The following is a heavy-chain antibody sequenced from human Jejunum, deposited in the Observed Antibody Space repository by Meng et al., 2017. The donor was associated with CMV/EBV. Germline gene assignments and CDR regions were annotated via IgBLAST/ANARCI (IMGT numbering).Heavy chain of an antibody. V-gene: IGHV4-34*01. Sequence: QVNLQQWGAGLLKPSETLSLTWGVYGAPFSGYWSWVRQPPGKGLEWIGEITHSGSTNYNVSLKSRVTISIDTSKNQFSLKLSSVTATDTAVYYCAPGFRSWSGSYSSWGQGTLVTVSS. CDR1: GAPFSGY. D-gene: IGHD1-26*01. CDR2: ITHSGST. J-gene: IGHJ4*02. CDR3: APGFRSWSGSYSS.